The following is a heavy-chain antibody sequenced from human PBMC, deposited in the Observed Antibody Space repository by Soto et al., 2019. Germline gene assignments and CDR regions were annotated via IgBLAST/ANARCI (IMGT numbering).Heavy chain of an antibody. CDR2: IIPIFGTA. D-gene: IGHD3-22*01. J-gene: IGHJ3*02. V-gene: IGHV1-69*06. Sequence: GASVKVSCKASGGTFSSYAISWVRQAPGQGLEWMGGIIPIFGTANYAQKFQGRVTITADKSTSTAYMELSSLRSEDTAVYYCARTHYYDSSGYYYRAFDIWGQGTMVTVS. CDR1: GGTFSSYA. CDR3: ARTHYYDSSGYYYRAFDI.